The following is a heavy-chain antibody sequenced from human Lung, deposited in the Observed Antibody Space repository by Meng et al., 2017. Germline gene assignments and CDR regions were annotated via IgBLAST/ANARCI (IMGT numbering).Heavy chain of an antibody. CDR2: IWYDGSNK. Sequence: GGPLRPPCAASGFTFSSYGMHGVRQAPGKGLEWVAVIWYDGSNKYYADSVKGRFTIPRDNSKNTLYLQMNNLRAEDTAVYYCARDRSQSGSYPGGMDVWGQGTTVTVSS. CDR3: ARDRSQSGSYPGGMDV. V-gene: IGHV3-33*01. J-gene: IGHJ6*02. D-gene: IGHD1-26*01. CDR1: GFTFSSYG.